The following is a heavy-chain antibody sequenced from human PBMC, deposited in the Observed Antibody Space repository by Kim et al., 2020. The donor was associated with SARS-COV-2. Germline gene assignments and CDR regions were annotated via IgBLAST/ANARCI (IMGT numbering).Heavy chain of an antibody. J-gene: IGHJ6*02. CDR1: GGTFSSYA. D-gene: IGHD5-12*01. Sequence: SVKVSCKASGGTFSSYAISWVRQAPGQGLEWMGGIIPIFGTANYAQKFQGRVTITADESTSTAYMELSSLRSEDTAVYYCARSPIVATIWGYYYYGMDVWGQGTTVTASS. CDR3: ARSPIVATIWGYYYYGMDV. V-gene: IGHV1-69*13. CDR2: IIPIFGTA.